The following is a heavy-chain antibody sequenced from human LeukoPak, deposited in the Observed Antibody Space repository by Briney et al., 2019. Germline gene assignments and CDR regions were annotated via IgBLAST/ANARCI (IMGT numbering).Heavy chain of an antibody. Sequence: PGGSLRLSCAASGFTFSTFAMLWVRQPRGRGLEWVSSIFPSGGEIHYADSVRGRFTISRDNSKSTLSLQMNSLRAEDTAVYYCTRPHPDTAMVKDYWGQGTLVTVSS. CDR3: TRPHPDTAMVKDY. J-gene: IGHJ4*02. V-gene: IGHV3-23*01. CDR1: GFTFSTFA. D-gene: IGHD5-18*01. CDR2: IFPSGGEI.